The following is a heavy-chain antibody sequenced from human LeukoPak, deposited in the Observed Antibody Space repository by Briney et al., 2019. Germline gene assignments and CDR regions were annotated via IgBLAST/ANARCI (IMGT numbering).Heavy chain of an antibody. D-gene: IGHD7-27*01. CDR2: TYYRSQWIN. Sequence: SQTLSLTCAISGDSVSSNSATWNWIRQSPSRGLEWLGRTYYRSQWINGYAVAVKSRITINPDTSKNQFSLQLNSVTPEDSAVYYCAKTGPEGFDYWGQGTLVTVSS. V-gene: IGHV6-1*01. CDR3: AKTGPEGFDY. CDR1: GDSVSSNSAT. J-gene: IGHJ4*02.